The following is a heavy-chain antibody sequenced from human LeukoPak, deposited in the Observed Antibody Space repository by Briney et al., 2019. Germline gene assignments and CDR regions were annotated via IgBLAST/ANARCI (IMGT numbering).Heavy chain of an antibody. CDR2: FYYSGST. CDR1: GGSFSSYY. J-gene: IGHJ4*02. Sequence: PSETLSLTCTVSGGSFSSYYWSWLRQPPGKGLEWIGYFYYSGSTNYNPSLTSRVTISVDTSKNEFSLRVSSVTAADAAVYYRGKVREWSFDYWGQGTLVTVSS. D-gene: IGHD2-8*01. V-gene: IGHV4-59*01. CDR3: GKVREWSFDY.